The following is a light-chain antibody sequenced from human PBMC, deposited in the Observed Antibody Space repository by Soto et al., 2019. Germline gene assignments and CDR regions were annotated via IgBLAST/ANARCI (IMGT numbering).Light chain of an antibody. CDR2: DAS. CDR1: QSISSW. Sequence: DIQRTQSPSTLSASLGDIVTITCRSSQSISSWLAWYQQKPGKAPKLLIYDASSLESGVPSRFSGSGSGTEFTLTISSLQPDDFATYYCQQYNSYSQTFGQGIKVDIK. V-gene: IGKV1-5*01. J-gene: IGKJ1*01. CDR3: QQYNSYSQT.